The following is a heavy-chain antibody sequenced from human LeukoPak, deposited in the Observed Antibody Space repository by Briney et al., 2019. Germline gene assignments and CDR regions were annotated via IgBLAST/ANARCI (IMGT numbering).Heavy chain of an antibody. CDR1: GLTFSSYA. CDR2: ISYDGSNK. V-gene: IGHV3-30-3*01. D-gene: IGHD6-13*01. J-gene: IGHJ4*02. CDR3: ARDPEQLYYFDY. Sequence: PAGGSLRLSCAASGLTFSSYAMHWVRQAPGKGLEWVAVISYDGSNKYYADSVKGRFTISRDNSKNTLYLQMNSLRAEDTAVYYCARDPEQLYYFDYWGQGTLVTVSS.